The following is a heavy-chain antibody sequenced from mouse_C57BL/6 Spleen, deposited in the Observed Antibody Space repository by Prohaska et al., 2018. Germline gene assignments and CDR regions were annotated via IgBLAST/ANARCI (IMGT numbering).Heavy chain of an antibody. CDR1: GFSFNNYA. CDR2: IRRKSNKYAT. J-gene: IGHJ4*01. CDR3: VKSYAMDY. Sequence: EVQLVESGGGLVQPKGSLKLSCAASGFSFNNYAMNWVRQAPGKGLEWVARIRRKSNKYATYYADSVKDSFTISSDDSESRLYLEMNNLKPEAAAMYYCVKSYAMDYWGQGTSVTVSS. V-gene: IGHV10-1*01.